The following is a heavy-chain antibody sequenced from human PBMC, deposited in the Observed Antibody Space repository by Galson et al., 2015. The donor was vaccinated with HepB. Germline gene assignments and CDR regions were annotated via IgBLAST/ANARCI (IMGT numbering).Heavy chain of an antibody. CDR3: TLGVGATGGWYFDL. CDR2: VSAYNGNT. V-gene: IGHV1-18*01. D-gene: IGHD1-26*01. Sequence: SVKVSCKASGYTFTSYGISWVRQAPGQGLEWMGWVSAYNGNTNYAQKLQGRVTMTTDTSTSTAYMELGSLRSDDTAVYYCTLGVGATGGWYFDLWGRGTLVTVSS. J-gene: IGHJ2*01. CDR1: GYTFTSYG.